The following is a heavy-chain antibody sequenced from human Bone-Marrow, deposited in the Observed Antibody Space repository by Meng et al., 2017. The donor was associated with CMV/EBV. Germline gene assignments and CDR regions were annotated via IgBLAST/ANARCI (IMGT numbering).Heavy chain of an antibody. CDR3: ASLYDFWRVGMDV. D-gene: IGHD3-3*01. V-gene: IGHV3-48*04. Sequence: GESLKISCAASGFTFSSYSMNWVRQAPGKGLEWVSYISSSSSTIYYADSVKGRFTISRDNAKNSLYLQMNSLRAEDTAVYYCASLYDFWRVGMDVWGQGTTVTVSS. CDR2: ISSSSSTI. CDR1: GFTFSSYS. J-gene: IGHJ6*02.